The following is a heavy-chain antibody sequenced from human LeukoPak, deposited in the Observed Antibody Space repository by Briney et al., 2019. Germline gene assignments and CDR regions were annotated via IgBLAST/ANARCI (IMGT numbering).Heavy chain of an antibody. CDR1: GGSISSSNW. D-gene: IGHD4-17*01. Sequence: PSETLSLTCAVSGGSISSSNWWSWVRQPPGKGLEWIGEIYHSGSTNYNPSLKSRVTISVDKSKNQFSLKLSSVTAADTAVYYCARGYDYGDYAMDYWGQGTLVTVSS. CDR2: IYHSGST. J-gene: IGHJ4*02. CDR3: ARGYDYGDYAMDY. V-gene: IGHV4-4*02.